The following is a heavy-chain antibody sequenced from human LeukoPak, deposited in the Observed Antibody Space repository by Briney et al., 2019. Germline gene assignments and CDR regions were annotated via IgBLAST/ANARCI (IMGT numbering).Heavy chain of an antibody. CDR3: AREIPCSSSSCLDY. J-gene: IGHJ4*02. V-gene: IGHV1-2*02. CDR2: INPHSGST. D-gene: IGHD2-2*01. CDR1: GYTFTAYY. Sequence: ASVKVSCKASGYTFTAYYMHWVRQAPGQGLEWMGWINPHSGSTNFAQKFQGRVTMTRDTSITTAHMELSRLTSDDTAVYYCAREIPCSSSSCLDYWGQGTLVTVSS.